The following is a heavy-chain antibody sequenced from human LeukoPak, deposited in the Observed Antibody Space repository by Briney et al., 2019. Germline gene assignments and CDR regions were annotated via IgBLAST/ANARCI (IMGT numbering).Heavy chain of an antibody. Sequence: SQTLSLTCAISGDSVSGNSAGWNWIRQSPSRGLEWLGRTYYRSKWYTDYAVSVKSRITINPDTSKNQFSLQLNSVTPEDTAVYYCARDRLAAGENFDYWGQGTLVTVSS. CDR1: GDSVSGNSAG. D-gene: IGHD6-13*01. J-gene: IGHJ4*02. CDR3: ARDRLAAGENFDY. V-gene: IGHV6-1*01. CDR2: TYYRSKWYT.